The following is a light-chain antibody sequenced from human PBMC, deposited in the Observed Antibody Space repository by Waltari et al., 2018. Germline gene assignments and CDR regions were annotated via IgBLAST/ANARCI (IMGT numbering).Light chain of an antibody. CDR3: SSFTTSSSWI. J-gene: IGLJ2*01. Sequence: QYAMTQPAYVSGSPGLSITRSCTGTNSDIGAYNHVYWYQQYPGQAPKLLIFDVSDRPPGVFDRFSGSKSGNTASLTISGLQAEDEADYYCSSFTTSSSWIFGGGTKLTVL. V-gene: IGLV2-14*03. CDR1: NSDIGAYNH. CDR2: DVS.